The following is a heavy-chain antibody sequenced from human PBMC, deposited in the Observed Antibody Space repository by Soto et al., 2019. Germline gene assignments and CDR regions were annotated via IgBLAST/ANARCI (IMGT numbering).Heavy chain of an antibody. D-gene: IGHD3-10*01. CDR2: IWYDGSNK. J-gene: IGHJ4*02. Sequence: QVQLVESGGGVVQPGRXLXLSCAXSGFTFXSYGMHWXRQAXGKGXEWVAVIWYDGSNKYYADSVKGRFTISRDNSKNTLYLQMNSLRAEDTAVYYCARGRGSGSYYFDYWGQGTLVTVSS. V-gene: IGHV3-33*01. CDR1: GFTFXSYG. CDR3: ARGRGSGSYYFDY.